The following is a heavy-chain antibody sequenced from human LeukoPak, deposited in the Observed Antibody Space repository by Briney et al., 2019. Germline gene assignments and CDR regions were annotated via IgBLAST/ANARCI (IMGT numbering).Heavy chain of an antibody. J-gene: IGHJ4*02. CDR2: INHSEST. CDR1: GGSFSGYY. D-gene: IGHD3-22*01. Sequence: PSETLSLTCAVYGGSFSGYYWSWIRQPPGKGLEWIGEINHSESTNYNPSLKSRVTISVDTSKNQFSLKLSSVTAADTAVYYCARALDDRSGYYVDYWGQGTLVTVSS. V-gene: IGHV4-34*01. CDR3: ARALDDRSGYYVDY.